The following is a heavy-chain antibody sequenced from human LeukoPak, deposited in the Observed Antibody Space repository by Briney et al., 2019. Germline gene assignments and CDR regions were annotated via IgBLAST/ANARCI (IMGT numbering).Heavy chain of an antibody. CDR1: GGSIRRDY. Sequence: SETLSLTCTVSGGSIRRDYWIWLRQPPGKGLEGVGYISYSGSTSYNPSLESRVTMSVDTSKNQVSLKVNSVTAADTAVYYCARGRLIVTPAIYYFESWGQGTLVTVSS. CDR3: ARGRLIVTPAIYYFES. V-gene: IGHV4-59*08. J-gene: IGHJ4*02. CDR2: ISYSGST. D-gene: IGHD2-21*02.